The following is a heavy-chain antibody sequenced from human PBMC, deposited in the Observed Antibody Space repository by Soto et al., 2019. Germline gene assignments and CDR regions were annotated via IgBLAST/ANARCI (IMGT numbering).Heavy chain of an antibody. V-gene: IGHV3-7*01. D-gene: IGHD6-13*01. CDR1: GFTFSNYW. CDR3: ARAIAAAGSY. CDR2: INQDGSKK. J-gene: IGHJ4*02. Sequence: GGSLRLSCTASGFTFSNYWMTWVRQAPGKGLEWVANINQDGSKKYYVDSVKGRFTISRDNAREVVYLQMNSLRAEDSAVYYCARAIAAAGSYWGQGTLVTVSS.